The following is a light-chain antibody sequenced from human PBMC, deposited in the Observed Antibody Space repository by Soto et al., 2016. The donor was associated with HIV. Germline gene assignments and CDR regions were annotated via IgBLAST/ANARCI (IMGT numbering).Light chain of an antibody. V-gene: IGKV1-5*03. J-gene: IGKJ2*01. CDR3: QQYDTYSYT. CDR2: TTS. CDR1: QTINRW. Sequence: DIQMTQSPSTLSASVGDRVTITCRASQTINRWLAWYQQKPGKAPKLLIYTTSNLESGVPSRFSGRGSGTEFILTISSLLPDDSATYYCQQYDTYSYTFGQGTKLEI.